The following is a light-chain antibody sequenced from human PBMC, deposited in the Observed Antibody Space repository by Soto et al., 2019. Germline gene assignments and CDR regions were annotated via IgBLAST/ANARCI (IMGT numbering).Light chain of an antibody. J-gene: IGKJ1*01. V-gene: IGKV3-15*01. CDR2: TIS. Sequence: EIVLKQSPGTLSLSPGERATLSCRASETVNSNLAWYQQKPGQAPRLLIYTISIRATGIPARFSGSGSGTDFTLTISSLQSEDFGVYYCQQYNKWWTFGQGTKVDIK. CDR3: QQYNKWWT. CDR1: ETVNSN.